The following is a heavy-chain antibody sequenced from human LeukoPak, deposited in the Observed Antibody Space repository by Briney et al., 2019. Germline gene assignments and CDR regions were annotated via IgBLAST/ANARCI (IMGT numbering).Heavy chain of an antibody. J-gene: IGHJ4*02. CDR2: ISGSADIT. V-gene: IGHV3-23*01. D-gene: IGHD6-19*01. CDR1: GFTSSSYA. Sequence: GGSLRLSCVVSGFTSSSYAMNWARQAPGKGLEWISAISGSADITYYADSVKGRFTISRDNSKNTLYLQMNSLRAEDTAVYYCAKETKVHVAVADYWGQGALVTVSS. CDR3: AKETKVHVAVADY.